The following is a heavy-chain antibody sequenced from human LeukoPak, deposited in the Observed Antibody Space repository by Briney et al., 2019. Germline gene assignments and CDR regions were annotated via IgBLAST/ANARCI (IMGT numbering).Heavy chain of an antibody. CDR1: GGTFSSYA. CDR2: IIPIFGTA. Sequence: SVKVSCKASGGTFSSYAISWVRQAPGQGLEWMGGIIPIFGTANYAQKFQGRVTITADESTSTAYMELSSLRSEDTAVYYCARGKREMARWYFDLWGRGTLVTVSS. J-gene: IGHJ2*01. CDR3: ARGKREMARWYFDL. D-gene: IGHD5-24*01. V-gene: IGHV1-69*13.